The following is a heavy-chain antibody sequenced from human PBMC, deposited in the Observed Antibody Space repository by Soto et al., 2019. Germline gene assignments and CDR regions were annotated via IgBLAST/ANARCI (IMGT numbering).Heavy chain of an antibody. V-gene: IGHV3-30*18. Sequence: PGGSLRISCAASGFTFSSYGMHWVRQAPGKGLEWVAVISYDGSNKYYADSVKGRFTISRDNSKNTLYLQMNSLRAEDTAVYYCAKDIEYDFWSGPDCWGQGTLVTVSS. D-gene: IGHD3-3*01. CDR2: ISYDGSNK. CDR3: AKDIEYDFWSGPDC. J-gene: IGHJ4*02. CDR1: GFTFSSYG.